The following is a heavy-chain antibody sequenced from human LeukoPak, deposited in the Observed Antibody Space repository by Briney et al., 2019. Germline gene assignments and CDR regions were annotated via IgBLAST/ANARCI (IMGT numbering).Heavy chain of an antibody. CDR1: GFTFDDYG. CDR2: INWNGGST. J-gene: IGHJ4*02. D-gene: IGHD4-17*01. Sequence: PGGSLRLSCAASGFTFDDYGMSWVRQAPGKGLEWVSGINWNGGSTGYADAVKGRFSISRDTSKNTVYLQMDSLRVEDTAVYYCARDPRDGAYFLDYWGQGTLVTVSS. CDR3: ARDPRDGAYFLDY. V-gene: IGHV3-20*04.